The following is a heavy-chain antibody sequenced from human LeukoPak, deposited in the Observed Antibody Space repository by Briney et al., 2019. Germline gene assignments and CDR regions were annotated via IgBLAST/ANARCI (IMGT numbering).Heavy chain of an antibody. J-gene: IGHJ4*02. D-gene: IGHD6-19*01. Sequence: GESLKISCKGSGYSFTSYWIAWVRQMPGKGLEWRGIIYPADSDTRYSPSFQGQVTISADKPISTAYLQWSSLKASDTAIYYCARYTSGWFMQDYWGQGTLVTVSS. CDR2: IYPADSDT. V-gene: IGHV5-51*04. CDR1: GYSFTSYW. CDR3: ARYTSGWFMQDY.